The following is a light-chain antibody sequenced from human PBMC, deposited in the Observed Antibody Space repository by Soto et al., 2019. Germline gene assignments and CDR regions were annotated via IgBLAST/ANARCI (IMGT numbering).Light chain of an antibody. CDR2: GAF. Sequence: VLTQSPGTLSLSPGERATLSCRASQSVSSGDFAWFQQKPGQAPRLLIYGAFNRATGIPERFSGSGSGTDFTLTISKLEPEDFAVYYCQRYGRSPLTFGQGTKVEIK. CDR3: QRYGRSPLT. V-gene: IGKV3-20*01. J-gene: IGKJ1*01. CDR1: QSVSSGD.